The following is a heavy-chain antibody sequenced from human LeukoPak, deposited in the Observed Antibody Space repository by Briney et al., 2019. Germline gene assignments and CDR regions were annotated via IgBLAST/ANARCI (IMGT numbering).Heavy chain of an antibody. D-gene: IGHD2-21*02. J-gene: IGHJ4*02. CDR2: IKSKTDGGTT. V-gene: IGHV3-15*01. CDR1: GFTFSNAW. CDR3: TTDGLAHCGGDCYSGFDY. Sequence: GGSLRLSCAASGFTFSNAWMSWVRQAPGKGLEWVGRIKSKTDGGTTDYAAPVKGRFTISRDDSKNTLYLQMNSLKTEDTAVYYCTTDGLAHCGGDCYSGFDYWGQGTLVTVSS.